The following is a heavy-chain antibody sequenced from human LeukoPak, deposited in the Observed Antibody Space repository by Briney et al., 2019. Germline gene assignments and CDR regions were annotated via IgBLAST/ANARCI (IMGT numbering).Heavy chain of an antibody. Sequence: GGSLRLSCAASGFTLSSYSMNWVRQARGKGLEWVSYISSSSSTMYYADSVKGRFSISRDNAKKSLYLQMNSLRAEDTAVYYCARDHHRRLYDSQARDTFDIWGQGTMVTVSS. V-gene: IGHV3-48*01. CDR2: ISSSSSTM. J-gene: IGHJ3*02. D-gene: IGHD3-22*01. CDR3: ARDHHRRLYDSQARDTFDI. CDR1: GFTLSSYS.